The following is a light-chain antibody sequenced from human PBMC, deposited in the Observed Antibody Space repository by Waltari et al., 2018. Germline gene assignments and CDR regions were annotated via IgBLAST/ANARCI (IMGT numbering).Light chain of an antibody. Sequence: QSALTQPASVSGSPGQSITISCTGTSSDVGGYNYVSWYQQHPGKAPKLIIDGVSNRPSGVSARFSGSKSGNSASLTVSGLQAEDEAYYYCGSYTLINTLVVFGGGTKVTVL. J-gene: IGLJ3*02. CDR2: GVS. CDR1: SSDVGGYNY. CDR3: GSYTLINTLVV. V-gene: IGLV2-14*01.